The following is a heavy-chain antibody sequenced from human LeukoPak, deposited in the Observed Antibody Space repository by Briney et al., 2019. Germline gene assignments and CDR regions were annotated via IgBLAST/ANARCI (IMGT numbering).Heavy chain of an antibody. CDR2: INPNSGGT. CDR3: AVTWPITGTDY. Sequence: ASVKVSCKASGGTFSSYAISWVRQAPGQGLEWMGRINPNSGGTNYAQKFQGRVTMTRDTSISTAYMGLSRLRSDDTAVYYCAVTWPITGTDYWGQGTLVTVSS. V-gene: IGHV1-2*06. CDR1: GGTFSSYA. J-gene: IGHJ4*02. D-gene: IGHD1-20*01.